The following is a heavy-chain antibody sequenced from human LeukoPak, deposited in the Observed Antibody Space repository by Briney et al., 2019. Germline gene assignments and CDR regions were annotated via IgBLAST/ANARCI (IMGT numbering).Heavy chain of an antibody. CDR1: VGSFSGYY. CDR3: ARGRLWFGELSVKNWFDP. Sequence: SETLSLTCAVYVGSFSGYYWSWIRQPPGKGLEWIGEINHSGSTNYNPSLKSRVTISVDTSKNQFSLKLSSVTAADTAVYYCARGRLWFGELSVKNWFDPWGQGTLVTVSS. V-gene: IGHV4-34*01. CDR2: INHSGST. J-gene: IGHJ5*02. D-gene: IGHD3-10*01.